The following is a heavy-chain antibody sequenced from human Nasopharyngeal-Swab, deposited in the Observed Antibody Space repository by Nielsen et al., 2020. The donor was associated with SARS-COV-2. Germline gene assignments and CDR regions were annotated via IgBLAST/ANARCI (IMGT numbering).Heavy chain of an antibody. CDR3: ARDPAEGFLEWLGGG. CDR2: ISYDGSNK. Sequence: GGSLRLSCAASGFTFSSYAMHWVRQAPGKGLEWVAVISYDGSNKYYADSVKGRFTISRDDSKNTLYLQMNSLGAEDTAVYYCARDPAEGFLEWLGGGWGQGTLVTVSS. D-gene: IGHD3-3*01. J-gene: IGHJ4*02. CDR1: GFTFSSYA. V-gene: IGHV3-30-3*01.